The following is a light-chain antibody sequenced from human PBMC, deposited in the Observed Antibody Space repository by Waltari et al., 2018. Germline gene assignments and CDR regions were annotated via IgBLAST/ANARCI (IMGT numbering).Light chain of an antibody. CDR3: QQSNSTPRT. CDR2: AAS. V-gene: IGKV1-39*01. J-gene: IGKJ4*01. Sequence: DIQMTQSPSSLSASVGDRVTITCRASQSISSNLVWYQQKRGRAPKLLIYAASSLQSGVPSRFSGSGSGTDFTLAISSLQPEDFATYYCQQSNSTPRTFGGGTKVEIK. CDR1: QSISSN.